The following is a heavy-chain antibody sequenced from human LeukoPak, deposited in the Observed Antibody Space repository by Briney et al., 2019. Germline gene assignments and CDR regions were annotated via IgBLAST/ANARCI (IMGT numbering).Heavy chain of an antibody. V-gene: IGHV1-2*02. CDR1: GYTFTGYY. CDR3: AVSGPLRYFDWLLNY. D-gene: IGHD3-9*01. Sequence: ASVKVSCKASGYTFTGYYMHWVRQAPGQGLEWMGWINPNSGGTNYAQKFQGRVTMTRNTSINTAYMELSSLRSEDTAVYYCAVSGPLRYFDWLLNYWGQGTLVTVSS. CDR2: INPNSGGT. J-gene: IGHJ4*02.